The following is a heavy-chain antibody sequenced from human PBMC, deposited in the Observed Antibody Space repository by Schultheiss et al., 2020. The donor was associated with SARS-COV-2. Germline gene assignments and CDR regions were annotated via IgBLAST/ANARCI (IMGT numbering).Heavy chain of an antibody. Sequence: GGSLRLSCAASGFTFSNYAMSWVRQAPGKGLEWASVISGSGDGTYYADSVKGRFNIPIDNAKNSLYLEMNSLRAEDTAVYYCSGDPAYNWSDIIFWGQGTMVTVSS. CDR2: ISGSGDGT. D-gene: IGHD1-20*01. CDR3: SGDPAYNWSDIIF. J-gene: IGHJ4*02. CDR1: GFTFSNYA. V-gene: IGHV3-23*01.